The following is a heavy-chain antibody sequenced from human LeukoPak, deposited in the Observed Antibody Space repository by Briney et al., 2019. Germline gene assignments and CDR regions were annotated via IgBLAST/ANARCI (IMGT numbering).Heavy chain of an antibody. Sequence: GASVKVSCKASGGTFSSYAISWVRQAPGQGLEWXXXXXPIFGTANYAQKFQGRVTITADESTSTAYMELSSLRSEDTAVYYCARQEGCSSTSCYGDFDYWGQGTLVTVSS. V-gene: IGHV1-69*13. J-gene: IGHJ4*02. D-gene: IGHD2-2*01. CDR3: ARQEGCSSTSCYGDFDY. CDR1: GGTFSSYA. CDR2: XXPIFGTA.